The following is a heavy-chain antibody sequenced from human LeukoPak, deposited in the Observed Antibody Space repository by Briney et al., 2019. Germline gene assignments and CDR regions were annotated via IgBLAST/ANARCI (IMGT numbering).Heavy chain of an antibody. V-gene: IGHV3-23*01. D-gene: IGHD3-22*01. Sequence: AAXXFTLXDXGRSXGRXAPGXXXXXGDAISGSGGSTYYADSVKGRFTISRDNSKNTLYLQMNSLRAEDTAVYYCAKGPRITMIVVVPWGQGTLVTVSS. CDR1: XFTLXDXG. CDR2: ISGSGGST. CDR3: AKGPRITMIVVVP. J-gene: IGHJ5*02.